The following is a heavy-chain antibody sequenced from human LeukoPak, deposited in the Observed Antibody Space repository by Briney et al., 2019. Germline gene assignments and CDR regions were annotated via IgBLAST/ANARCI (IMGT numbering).Heavy chain of an antibody. CDR3: ARDGSGSYYIEPDY. D-gene: IGHD3-10*01. Sequence: ASVKVSFKASGYTFTGYYMHWVRQAPGQGLEWMGWINPNSGGTNYAQKFQGRVTMTRDTSISTAYMELSRLRSDDTAVYYCARDGSGSYYIEPDYWGQGTLVTVSS. CDR1: GYTFTGYY. V-gene: IGHV1-2*02. CDR2: INPNSGGT. J-gene: IGHJ4*02.